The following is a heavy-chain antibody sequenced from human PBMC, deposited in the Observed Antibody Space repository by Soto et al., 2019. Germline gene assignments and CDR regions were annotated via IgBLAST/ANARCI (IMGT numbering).Heavy chain of an antibody. CDR3: AREDEDSSSFDY. CDR1: GFTFSSYW. Sequence: GGSLRLSCAASGFTFSSYWIHWVRQAPGKGLVWVSRINSDGSSTSYADSVKGRFTISRDNAKNTLYLQMNSLRAEDTAVYYCAREDEDSSSFDYWGQGTLVTVSS. CDR2: INSDGSST. J-gene: IGHJ4*02. V-gene: IGHV3-74*01. D-gene: IGHD6-6*01.